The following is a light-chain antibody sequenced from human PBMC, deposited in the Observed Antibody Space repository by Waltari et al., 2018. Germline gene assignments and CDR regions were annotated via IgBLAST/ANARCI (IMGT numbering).Light chain of an antibody. J-gene: IGLJ2*01. CDR3: QSYDSSLSGSV. Sequence: QSVLTPPPSVSGAPGQRVPIPCTGSSPNIRAGYAVPWYQQLPGTAPKRLIYGNSNRPSGVPDRFSGSKSGTSASLAITGLQAEDEADYYCQSYDSSLSGSVFGGGTKLTVL. CDR2: GNS. V-gene: IGLV1-40*01. CDR1: SPNIRAGYA.